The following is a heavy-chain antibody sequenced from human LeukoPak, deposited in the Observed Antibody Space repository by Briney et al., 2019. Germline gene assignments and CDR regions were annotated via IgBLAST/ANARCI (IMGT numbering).Heavy chain of an antibody. CDR3: ARVEARSGTYQAFDY. D-gene: IGHD3-10*01. CDR1: GFTFSSYW. V-gene: IGHV3-7*04. J-gene: IGHJ4*02. CDR2: IKQDGSAK. Sequence: GGSLRLSCAASGFTFSSYWVSWVRQAPGKGLEWVANIKQDGSAKYNAGSVKGGFTISRDNAKTSLYLQMNSLRAEDTAGYYCARVEARSGTYQAFDYWGQGTLVTVSS.